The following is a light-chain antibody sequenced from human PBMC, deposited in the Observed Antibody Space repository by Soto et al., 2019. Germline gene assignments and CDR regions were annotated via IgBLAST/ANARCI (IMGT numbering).Light chain of an antibody. CDR2: EVS. CDR3: SSYTSSNSLV. Sequence: QSALTQPASVSGSPGQSITISCTGTSGDVGGYNYVSWYQQHPGKAPKLMIYEVSNRPSGVSNRFSGSKSGNTASLTISGLQAEDEADYYCSSYTSSNSLVFGGGTKLTVL. V-gene: IGLV2-14*01. CDR1: SGDVGGYNY. J-gene: IGLJ2*01.